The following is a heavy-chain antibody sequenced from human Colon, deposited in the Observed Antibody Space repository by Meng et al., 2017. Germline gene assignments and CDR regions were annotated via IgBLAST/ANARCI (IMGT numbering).Heavy chain of an antibody. D-gene: IGHD3-3*01. Sequence: QVHLVESGGDLVKPGGFLRLSCAASGFTFSDFSMTWIRQAPGKGLEWVSYISSSGSTLYYADSVKGRFTISRDNAKTSLYLQMNSLTAEDTAVYYCARGFFRPNPWGQGTLVTVSS. V-gene: IGHV3-11*01. CDR2: ISSSGSTL. CDR3: ARGFFRPNP. CDR1: GFTFSDFS. J-gene: IGHJ5*02.